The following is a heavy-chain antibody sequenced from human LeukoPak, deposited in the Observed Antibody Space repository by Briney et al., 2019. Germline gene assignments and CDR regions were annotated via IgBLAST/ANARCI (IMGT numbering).Heavy chain of an antibody. V-gene: IGHV1-46*01. CDR3: ARGPGAYDWIDY. J-gene: IGHJ4*02. Sequence: ASVMVSCKASGYTFTSYYMHWVRQAPGQGLEWMGIINHSGGRTSYAQKFQGRVTMTRDTSTTTFYMELSSLRSEDTAVYYCARGPGAYDWIDYWGQGTLVTVSS. D-gene: IGHD1-1*01. CDR2: INHSGGRT. CDR1: GYTFTSYY.